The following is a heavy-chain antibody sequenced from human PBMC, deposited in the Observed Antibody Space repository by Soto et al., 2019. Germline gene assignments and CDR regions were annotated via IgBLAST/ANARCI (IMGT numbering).Heavy chain of an antibody. CDR2: IYPGDSDT. J-gene: IGHJ3*02. V-gene: IGHV5-51*01. Sequence: GESLKISCKGSGYSFTSYWIGWVRQMPGKGLEWMGIIYPGDSDTRYSPSFQGQVTISADKSISTAYLQWSSLKASDTAMYYCASGVTHCSGGSCYHDAFDIWGQGTMVTVSS. CDR1: GYSFTSYW. CDR3: ASGVTHCSGGSCYHDAFDI. D-gene: IGHD2-15*01.